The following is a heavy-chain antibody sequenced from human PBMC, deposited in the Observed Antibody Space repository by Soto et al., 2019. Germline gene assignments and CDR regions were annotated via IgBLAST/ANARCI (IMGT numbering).Heavy chain of an antibody. CDR2: IYSSGDT. D-gene: IGHD3-3*01. CDR1: GGSISRGGYY. J-gene: IGHJ6*03. CDR3: ARDAPVQRLGEWSSDYYYYMGV. Sequence: QVQLQESGPGLVKPSQTLSITCSVSGGSISRGGYYWTWIRQHPGKGLEWIGYIYSSGDTHYSPSRKSRVTISRDTAKNQLAQGRSSVTAADTAVYKCARDAPVQRLGEWSSDYYYYMGVWGKGTAVTVSS. V-gene: IGHV4-31*03.